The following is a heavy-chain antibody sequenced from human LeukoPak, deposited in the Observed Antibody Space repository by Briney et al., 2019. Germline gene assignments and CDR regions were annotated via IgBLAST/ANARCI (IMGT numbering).Heavy chain of an antibody. Sequence: SGTLSLTCAVSGGSISSSNWWSWVRQPPGKGLEWIGEIYHSGSTNYNPSLKSRVTISVDKSKNQYSLKLSSVTAADTAVYYCARDLGRYYYESSGSSIDYWGQGTLVTVSS. CDR2: IYHSGST. D-gene: IGHD3-22*01. V-gene: IGHV4-4*02. CDR1: GGSISSSNW. J-gene: IGHJ4*02. CDR3: ARDLGRYYYESSGSSIDY.